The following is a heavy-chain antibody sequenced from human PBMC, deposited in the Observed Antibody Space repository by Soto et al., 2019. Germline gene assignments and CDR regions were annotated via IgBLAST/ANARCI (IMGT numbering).Heavy chain of an antibody. D-gene: IGHD6-19*01. CDR1: GFTFSSYA. J-gene: IGHJ4*02. V-gene: IGHV3-30-3*01. Sequence: GGSLRLSCAASGFTFSSYAMHWVRQAPGKGLEWVAVISYDGSNKYYADSVKGRFTISRDNSKNTLYLQMNSLRAEDTAVYYCAKAGYSSGWYSYFDYWGQGTLVTVSS. CDR3: AKAGYSSGWYSYFDY. CDR2: ISYDGSNK.